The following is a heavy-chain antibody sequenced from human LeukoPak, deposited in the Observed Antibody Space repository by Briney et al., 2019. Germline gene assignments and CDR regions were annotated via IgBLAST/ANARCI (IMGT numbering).Heavy chain of an antibody. CDR2: ISSSSSYI. CDR1: GFTFSSYS. J-gene: IGHJ3*02. D-gene: IGHD6-6*01. V-gene: IGHV3-21*04. Sequence: GGSLRLSCAASGFTFSSYSMNWVRQAPGKGLEWVSSISSSSSYIYYGDSVKGRFTISRDNAKNSLYLQMNSLRAEDTAVYYCAKEFLEYSSSSSLPNDAFDIWGQGTMVTVSS. CDR3: AKEFLEYSSSSSLPNDAFDI.